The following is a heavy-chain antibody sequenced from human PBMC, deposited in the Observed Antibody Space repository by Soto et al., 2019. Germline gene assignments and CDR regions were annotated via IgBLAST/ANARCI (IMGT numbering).Heavy chain of an antibody. Sequence: EVQLLESGGGLVQPGGSLRLSCAASGFTFSSYAMSWVRQAPGKGLEWVSAISGSGGSTYYADSVKGRFTISRDNSKNTLYLQMNSLRAEDTAVYYCAKDGEPANYDFWSGYSQSNWFDPWGQGTLVTVSS. V-gene: IGHV3-23*01. D-gene: IGHD3-3*01. CDR1: GFTFSSYA. CDR3: AKDGEPANYDFWSGYSQSNWFDP. CDR2: ISGSGGST. J-gene: IGHJ5*02.